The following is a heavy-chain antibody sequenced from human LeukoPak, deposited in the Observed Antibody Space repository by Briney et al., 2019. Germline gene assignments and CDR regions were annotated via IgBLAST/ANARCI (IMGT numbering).Heavy chain of an antibody. CDR3: AKGPYYDFWSGYYSPYMDV. V-gene: IGHV3-30*02. D-gene: IGHD3-3*01. Sequence: GGSLRLSCAASGFTFSSYGMHWVRQAPGKGLEWVAFIRYDGSNKYYADSVKGRFTISRDNSKNTLYLQMNSLRAEDTAAYYCAKGPYYDFWSGYYSPYMDVWGRGTTVTVSS. CDR1: GFTFSSYG. J-gene: IGHJ6*03. CDR2: IRYDGSNK.